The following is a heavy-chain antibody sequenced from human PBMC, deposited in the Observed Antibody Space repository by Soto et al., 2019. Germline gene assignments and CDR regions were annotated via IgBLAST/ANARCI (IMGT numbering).Heavy chain of an antibody. CDR3: ASASITIFGVVILEDYNGMDV. V-gene: IGHV1-69*13. D-gene: IGHD3-3*01. J-gene: IGHJ6*02. CDR1: GGTFSSYA. CDR2: IIPIFGTA. Sequence: SVKVSCKASGGTFSSYAISWVRQAPGQGLEWMGGIIPIFGTANYAQKFQGRVTITADESTSTAYMELSSLRSEDTAVYYCASASITIFGVVILEDYNGMDVRGQGTTVTVSS.